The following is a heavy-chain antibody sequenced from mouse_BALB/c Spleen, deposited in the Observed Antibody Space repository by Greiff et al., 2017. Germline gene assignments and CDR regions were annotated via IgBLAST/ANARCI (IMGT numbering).Heavy chain of an antibody. D-gene: IGHD1-1*01. CDR1: GFTFSSYA. CDR2: ISSGGST. Sequence: EVQLVESGGGLVKPGGSLKLSCAASGFTFSSYAMSWVRQTPEKRLEWVASISSGGSTYYPDSVKGRFTISRDNARNILYLQMSSLRSEDTAMYYCARGEITTVVADYWGQGTTLTVSS. CDR3: ARGEITTVVADY. J-gene: IGHJ2*01. V-gene: IGHV5-6-5*01.